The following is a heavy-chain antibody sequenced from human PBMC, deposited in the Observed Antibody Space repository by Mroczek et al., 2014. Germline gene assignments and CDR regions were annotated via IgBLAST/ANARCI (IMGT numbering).Heavy chain of an antibody. D-gene: IGHD3-3*01. Sequence: GAEVKKPGASVKVSCKASGYTFTGYYMHWVRQAPGQGLEWMGWINPNSGGTNYAQKFQGRVTMTRDTSISTAYMELSRLRSDDTAVYYCAREGPDYDFWSGYRSQQANYYYYYGMDVWGQGTTVTVSS. CDR2: INPNSGGT. CDR3: AREGPDYDFWSGYRSQQANYYYYYGMDV. V-gene: IGHV1-2*02. J-gene: IGHJ6*02. CDR1: GYTFTGYY.